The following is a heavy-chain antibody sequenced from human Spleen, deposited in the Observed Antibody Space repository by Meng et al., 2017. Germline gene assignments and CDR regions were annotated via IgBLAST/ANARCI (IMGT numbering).Heavy chain of an antibody. CDR3: ARERGDISDWYARSDAFEI. Sequence: VQLLRGGPGLLHPLQTLRLTCVVAGGSCRYYDCSWLRQPPGKGLELIVRIATSGSTNYNPSLTSRVIIALDMSKNQFSLKLSSVTAADTAVYYCARERGDISDWYARSDAFEIWGQGTMVTVSS. V-gene: IGHV4-59*10. CDR2: IATSGST. D-gene: IGHD6-19*01. J-gene: IGHJ3*02. CDR1: GGSCRYYD.